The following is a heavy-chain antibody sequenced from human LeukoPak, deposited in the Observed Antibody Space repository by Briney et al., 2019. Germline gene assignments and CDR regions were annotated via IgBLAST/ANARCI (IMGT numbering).Heavy chain of an antibody. Sequence: ASVKVSCKGSGYTFTSYYMHWVRQAHRQGLELVGIINLPTGDTTYAKKFQGRLSMTRDISTSTFYMELRRLTSEDMAVFYCARYGFSAVGQGRWHAFDIWGQGTVVTVSS. CDR2: INLPTGDT. V-gene: IGHV1-46*01. D-gene: IGHD2-15*01. J-gene: IGHJ3*02. CDR1: GYTFTSYY. CDR3: ARYGFSAVGQGRWHAFDI.